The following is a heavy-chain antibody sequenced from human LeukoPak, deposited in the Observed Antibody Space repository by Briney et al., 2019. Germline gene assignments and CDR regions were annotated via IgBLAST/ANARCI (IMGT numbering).Heavy chain of an antibody. CDR3: ARAGYYDSSGHSYAGGFDF. V-gene: IGHV4-30-4*01. D-gene: IGHD3-22*01. Sequence: SETLSLTCTVSGGSFSGGVYYWSWLRQPPGKGLEWIGYIYYTGSTSYYNPSLKSRVSMSVDTSKSQFSLRLSSVTAADTALYYCARAGYYDSSGHSYAGGFDFWGQGTLVTVSS. CDR1: GGSFSGGVYY. CDR2: IYYTGSTS. J-gene: IGHJ4*02.